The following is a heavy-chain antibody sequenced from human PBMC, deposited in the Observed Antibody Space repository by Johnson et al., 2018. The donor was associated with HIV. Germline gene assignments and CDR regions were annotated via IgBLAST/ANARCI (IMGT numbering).Heavy chain of an antibody. V-gene: IGHV3-66*01. CDR3: ARDLVVGDHSTPLSHAFDI. Sequence: VQLVESGGGLVQPGRSQRLSCAASGFTVSTKYMTWVRQAPGKGLECVSVIYSGGNTYYADTVKGRFTISRDSSKNTLYLQMNNLRAEDTAVYYCARDLVVGDHSTPLSHAFDIWGQGTMVTVSS. CDR1: GFTVSTKY. CDR2: IYSGGNT. D-gene: IGHD1-26*01. J-gene: IGHJ3*02.